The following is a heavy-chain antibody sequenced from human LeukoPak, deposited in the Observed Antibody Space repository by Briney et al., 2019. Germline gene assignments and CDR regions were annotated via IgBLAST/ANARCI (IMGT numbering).Heavy chain of an antibody. D-gene: IGHD6-19*01. J-gene: IGHJ4*02. Sequence: GGSLRLSCAASGFTFSSYAMSWVRQAPGKGLEWVSAISGSGGSTYYADSVKGRFTISRDNSKNTLYLQMNSLRAEDTAVYYCAKSVLYSSGWSDYYFDYWGQGTLVTVSP. CDR2: ISGSGGST. CDR3: AKSVLYSSGWSDYYFDY. V-gene: IGHV3-23*01. CDR1: GFTFSSYA.